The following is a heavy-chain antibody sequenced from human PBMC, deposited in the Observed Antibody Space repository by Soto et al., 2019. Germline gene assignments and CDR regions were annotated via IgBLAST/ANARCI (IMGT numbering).Heavy chain of an antibody. J-gene: IGHJ3*02. V-gene: IGHV4-59*01. CDR1: GGSINSYY. CDR3: ARVPWQWLGGYAFDI. CDR2: IYYSGST. D-gene: IGHD6-19*01. Sequence: QVQLQESGPGLVKPSETLSLTCTVSGGSINSYYWSWIRQPPGKGLEWIGYIYYSGSTNYNPSLKSRANISVDTSKNQFTLKLSSVTAADTAVYYCARVPWQWLGGYAFDIWGQGTMVTVSS.